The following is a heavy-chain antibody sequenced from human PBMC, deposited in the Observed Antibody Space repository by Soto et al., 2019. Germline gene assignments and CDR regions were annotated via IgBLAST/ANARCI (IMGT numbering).Heavy chain of an antibody. J-gene: IGHJ4*01. Sequence: SQTLSLTCAISGDSVSNNGAAWNWIRQSPSGGLEWLGRTYYRSKWFNDYAVSVKSRITISPDTSKNQFSLQLNAVTPDDTAVYYCARDPPTMLQDFDCWGHGTLVTVSS. D-gene: IGHD2-15*01. CDR2: TYYRSKWFN. CDR3: ARDPPTMLQDFDC. CDR1: GDSVSNNGAA. V-gene: IGHV6-1*01.